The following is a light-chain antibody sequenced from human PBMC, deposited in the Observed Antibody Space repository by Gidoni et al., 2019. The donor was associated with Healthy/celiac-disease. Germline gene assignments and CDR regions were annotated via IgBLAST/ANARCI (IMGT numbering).Light chain of an antibody. V-gene: IGKV4-1*01. J-gene: IGKJ2*01. CDR2: WAS. Sequence: DIVTTQSPASLAVSLGERATIHGKSSQSVLYSQNNQNCLAWYQQKPGQPPKLLIYWASTRESGVPERFSGSGSGTEFTLTISSLQADDVAVYYCQQYYSNPQTFGQGTKLEIK. CDR3: QQYYSNPQT. CDR1: QSVLYSQNNQNC.